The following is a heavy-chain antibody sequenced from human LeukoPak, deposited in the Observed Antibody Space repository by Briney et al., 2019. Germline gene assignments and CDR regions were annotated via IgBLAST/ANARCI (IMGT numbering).Heavy chain of an antibody. CDR2: LYTSGST. D-gene: IGHD6-19*01. CDR3: ACSSSGWFWNY. V-gene: IGHV4-4*07. Sequence: SETLSRTGTVSDGSISSYYWSWIRQPAGKGLEWIGRLYTSGSTNYNPSLKSRVTMSVDTSKNQFSLKLSSVTAADTAVYYCACSSSGWFWNYWGQGTLVTVSS. J-gene: IGHJ4*02. CDR1: DGSISSYY.